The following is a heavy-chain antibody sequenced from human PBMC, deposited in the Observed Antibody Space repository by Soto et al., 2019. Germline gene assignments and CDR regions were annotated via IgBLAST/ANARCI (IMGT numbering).Heavy chain of an antibody. V-gene: IGHV3-30-3*01. CDR3: ARVGAVGVRGVIITNFDY. CDR2: ISYDGSNK. D-gene: IGHD3-10*01. Sequence: GSLRLSCAASGFTFSSYAMHWVRQAPGKGLEWVAVISYDGSNKYYADSVKGRFTISRDNSKNTLYLQMNGLRAEDTAVYYCARVGAVGVRGVIITNFDYWGQGTLVTVSS. J-gene: IGHJ4*02. CDR1: GFTFSSYA.